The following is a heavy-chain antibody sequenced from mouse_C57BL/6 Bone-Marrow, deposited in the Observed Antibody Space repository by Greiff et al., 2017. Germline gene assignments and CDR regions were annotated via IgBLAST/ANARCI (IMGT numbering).Heavy chain of an antibody. J-gene: IGHJ3*01. Sequence: QVQLKQSGPELARPWASVKISCQAFYTFSRRVHFAIMDTNYWMQWVKQRPGQGLEWIGAMYPGNGDTSYYQKFKGKATLTADKSSSTAYMQLSSLTSEDSAVYYCTWGDNYPAWFAYWGQGTLVTVSA. CDR1: YTFSRRVH. V-gene: IGHV1-87*01. CDR3: SEDSAVYYCTWGDNYPAWFAY. D-gene: IGHD1-3*01. CDR2: GQGLEWIG.